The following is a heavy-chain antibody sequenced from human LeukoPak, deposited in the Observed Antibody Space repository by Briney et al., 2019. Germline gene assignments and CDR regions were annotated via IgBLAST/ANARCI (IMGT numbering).Heavy chain of an antibody. Sequence: GGSLRLSCSASGFMFSGFSMNWVRQAPGKGLERVSSIGSSSSSIYYADSVKGRFTISRDNAKNSLYLQMNSLRAEDTAVYYCARDRWELRGEFVYWGQGTLVTVSS. CDR2: IGSSSSSI. J-gene: IGHJ4*02. V-gene: IGHV3-21*01. CDR3: ARDRWELRGEFVY. D-gene: IGHD1-26*01. CDR1: GFMFSGFS.